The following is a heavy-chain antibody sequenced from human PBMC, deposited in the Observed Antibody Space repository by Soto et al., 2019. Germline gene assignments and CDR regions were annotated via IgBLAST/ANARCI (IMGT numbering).Heavy chain of an antibody. Sequence: QVQLQESGPGLVKPSETLSLTCTVSGGSISSSYWSWIRQPPGKGLEWIGYIYYSGSANYNPSLKCRVTISVDTSRNQFSLKLRSVSAADTAVYYYARNTNYFDYWGQGTLVTVSS. CDR3: ARNTNYFDY. J-gene: IGHJ4*02. CDR2: IYYSGSA. V-gene: IGHV4-59*01. D-gene: IGHD1-26*01. CDR1: GGSISSSY.